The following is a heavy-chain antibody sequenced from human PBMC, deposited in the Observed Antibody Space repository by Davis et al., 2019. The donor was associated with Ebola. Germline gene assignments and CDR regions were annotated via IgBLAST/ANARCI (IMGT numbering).Heavy chain of an antibody. Sequence: GESLKISCAASGFTFSTYAMHWVRQAPGKGLEWVAVISYDGSNKYYADSVKGRFTISRDNSKNTLYLQMNSLRAEDTAVYYCAKQVDFWSGRSFDYWGQGTLVTVSS. CDR3: AKQVDFWSGRSFDY. V-gene: IGHV3-30-3*02. J-gene: IGHJ4*02. CDR2: ISYDGSNK. CDR1: GFTFSTYA. D-gene: IGHD3-3*01.